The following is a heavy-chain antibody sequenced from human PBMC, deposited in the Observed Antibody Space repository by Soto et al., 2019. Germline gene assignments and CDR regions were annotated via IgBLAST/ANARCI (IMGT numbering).Heavy chain of an antibody. CDR3: ATDFQPNYGSSWAHH. Sequence: PGGSLRLSCTGSGFTFSSYWMSWVRQAPGKGLKWVANIKEDGSEKNYVDSVQGRFTISRDNAKNILYLQMNSLRADDTAVYYCATDFQPNYGSSWAHHWGQGALVTGSS. CDR2: IKEDGSEK. D-gene: IGHD6-13*01. V-gene: IGHV3-7*01. CDR1: GFTFSSYW. J-gene: IGHJ5*02.